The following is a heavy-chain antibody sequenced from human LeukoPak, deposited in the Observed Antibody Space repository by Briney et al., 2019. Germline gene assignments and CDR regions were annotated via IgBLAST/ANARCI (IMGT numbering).Heavy chain of an antibody. V-gene: IGHV1-8*03. D-gene: IGHD3-10*01. J-gene: IGHJ4*02. CDR3: ARELRAFGESSYYLDY. CDR2: MNPNSGNT. Sequence: ASVKVSCKASGYTFTSYDINWVRQATGQGLEWMGWMNPNSGNTGYAQKFQGRVTITRNTSISTAYMELSSLRSEDTAVYYCARELRAFGESSYYLDYWGQGTLVTVSS. CDR1: GYTFTSYD.